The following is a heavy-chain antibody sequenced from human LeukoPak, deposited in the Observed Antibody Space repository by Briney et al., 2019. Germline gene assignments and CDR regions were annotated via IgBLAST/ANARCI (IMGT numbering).Heavy chain of an antibody. CDR3: ARAVSPRYGSNDY. CDR2: INPSGGST. J-gene: IGHJ4*02. V-gene: IGHV1-46*01. Sequence: ASVKVSCKASRYTFTSYYMHWVRQAPGQGLEWMGIINPSGGSTSYAQKFQGRVTMTRDTSTSTVHMELSSLRSEDTAVYYCARAVSPRYGSNDYWGQGTLVTVSS. D-gene: IGHD4/OR15-4a*01. CDR1: RYTFTSYY.